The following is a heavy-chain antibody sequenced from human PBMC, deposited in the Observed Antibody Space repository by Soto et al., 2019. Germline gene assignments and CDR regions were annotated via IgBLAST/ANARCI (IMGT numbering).Heavy chain of an antibody. J-gene: IGHJ5*02. Sequence: QVQLVQSGAEVKKPGSSVKVSCKTSVGTISNYAISWVRQAPGQGLEWMGGIIPLFGTTNYAQQFQGRVTHTPGESTRTADRELSSLKSEDKAVDYWARGGFWSGYYSWFDPWGQGTLVTVSS. V-gene: IGHV1-69*05. CDR1: VGTISNYA. D-gene: IGHD3-3*01. CDR3: ARGGFWSGYYSWFDP. CDR2: IIPLFGTT.